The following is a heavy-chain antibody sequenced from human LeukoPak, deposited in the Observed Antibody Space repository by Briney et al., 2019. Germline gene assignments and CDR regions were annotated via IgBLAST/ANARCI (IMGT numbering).Heavy chain of an antibody. CDR3: AGGSGSSWFDP. D-gene: IGHD3-3*01. J-gene: IGHJ5*02. Sequence: QPGGSLRLSCAASGFTFSSYWMSWVRQAPGKGLEWVANIKQDGSERNYADSVKGRFTISRDNAKNSLYLQVNSLRVEDTAVYYCAGGSGSSWFDPWGQGTLVTVSS. V-gene: IGHV3-7*05. CDR2: IKQDGSER. CDR1: GFTFSSYW.